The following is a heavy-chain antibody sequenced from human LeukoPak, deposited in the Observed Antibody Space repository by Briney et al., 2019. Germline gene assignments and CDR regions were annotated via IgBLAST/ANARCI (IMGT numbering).Heavy chain of an antibody. CDR1: GYTFTSYG. J-gene: IGHJ4*02. D-gene: IGHD2-15*01. V-gene: IGHV1-18*01. CDR2: ISGYNGNT. CDR3: ARGDSRRGSRGYLDY. Sequence: GASVKVSCKASGYTFTSYGISWVRQAPGQGLEWMGWISGYNGNTNYAQKLQGRVTMSTDTSTSTAYMELRSLRSDDTAVYYCARGDSRRGSRGYLDYWGQGTLVTVSS.